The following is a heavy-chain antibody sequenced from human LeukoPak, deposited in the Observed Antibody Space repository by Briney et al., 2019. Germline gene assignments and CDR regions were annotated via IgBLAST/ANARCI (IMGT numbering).Heavy chain of an antibody. CDR2: TNPNSGGT. V-gene: IGHV1-2*02. CDR1: GYTFTGYY. J-gene: IGHJ4*02. D-gene: IGHD6-6*01. Sequence: ASVKVSCKASGYTFTGYYMHWVRQAPGQGLEWMGWTNPNSGGTNYAQKFQGRVTMTRDTSISTAYMELSRLRSDDTAVYYCARNPKSSARPLLFDYWGQGTLVTVSS. CDR3: ARNPKSSARPLLFDY.